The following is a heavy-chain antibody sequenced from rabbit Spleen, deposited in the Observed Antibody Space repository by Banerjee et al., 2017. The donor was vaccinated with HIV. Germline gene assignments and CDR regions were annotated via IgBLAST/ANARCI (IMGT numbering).Heavy chain of an antibody. CDR3: ARAINSHDWSFSL. V-gene: IGHV1S40*01. CDR1: GFSFSSGYD. Sequence: QQLVESGGGLVKPGASLTLTCKSSGFSFSSGYDMCSGRQAPGKGLEWIACIYTGNSKTYYASWAKGRFTISKTSSTTVTLQMTSLTVADTATYFCARAINSHDWSFSLWGPGTLVTVS. D-gene: IGHD6-1*01. CDR2: IYTGNSKT. J-gene: IGHJ4*01.